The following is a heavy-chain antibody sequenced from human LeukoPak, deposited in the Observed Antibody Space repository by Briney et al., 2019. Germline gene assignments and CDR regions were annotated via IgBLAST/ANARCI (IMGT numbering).Heavy chain of an antibody. CDR3: TRDLEMATDASGGY. J-gene: IGHJ4*02. CDR2: IRSKAYGGTT. CDR1: GFTFGDYA. V-gene: IGHV3-49*03. D-gene: IGHD5-24*01. Sequence: GGSLRLSCTASGFTFGDYAMSWFRQAPGKGLEWVGFIRSKAYGGTTEYAASVKGRFTISRDDSNSIAYLQMNSLKTEDTAVYYCTRDLEMATDASGGYWGQGTLVTVSS.